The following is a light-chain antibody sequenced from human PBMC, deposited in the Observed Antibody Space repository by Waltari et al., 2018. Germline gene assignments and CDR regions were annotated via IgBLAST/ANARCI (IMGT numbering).Light chain of an antibody. CDR3: GSFTTSYTWV. Sequence: QSALTQPASVSGSLGQSHTISCTGGSSDVGAYNLVSWYQQHPGKAPKVMIYDVTERPSGISNRFSGSKSGYTASLTISGLQAEDEADYYCGSFTTSYTWVFGGGTTLTVL. J-gene: IGLJ3*02. V-gene: IGLV2-14*03. CDR2: DVT. CDR1: SSDVGAYNL.